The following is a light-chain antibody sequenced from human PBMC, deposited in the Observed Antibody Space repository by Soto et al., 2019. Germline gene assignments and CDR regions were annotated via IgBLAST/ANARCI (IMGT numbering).Light chain of an antibody. Sequence: EMEVTQSPGTLSLSPGERATLSCRASQSVAGNYLAWYQRKPGQAPRLLIYGASSRATGVPDRFSGSGSGTDFTLTISRLEPEDAAVYFCHQYGSSQMYTFGQGTKVEIK. CDR1: QSVAGNY. J-gene: IGKJ2*01. CDR3: HQYGSSQMYT. CDR2: GAS. V-gene: IGKV3-20*01.